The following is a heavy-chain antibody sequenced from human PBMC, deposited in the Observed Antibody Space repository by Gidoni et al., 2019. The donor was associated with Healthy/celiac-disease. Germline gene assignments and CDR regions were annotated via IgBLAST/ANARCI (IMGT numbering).Heavy chain of an antibody. CDR2: IYYSGST. J-gene: IGHJ4*02. V-gene: IGHV4-39*01. Sequence: GLEWIGSIYYSGSTYYNPSLKSRVTISVDTSKNQFSLKLSSVTAAETAVYYCARHRGSSGWYDYWGQGTLVTVSS. D-gene: IGHD6-19*01. CDR3: ARHRGSSGWYDY.